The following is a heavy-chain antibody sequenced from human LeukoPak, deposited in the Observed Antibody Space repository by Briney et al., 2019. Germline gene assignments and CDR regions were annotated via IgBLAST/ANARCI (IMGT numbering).Heavy chain of an antibody. CDR3: ARKVGGYSGYAHGWFDP. V-gene: IGHV7-4-1*02. CDR2: INTNTGNP. Sequence: ASVKVSCKASGYTFTSYAMNWVRQAPGQGLEWMGWINTNTGNPTYAQGFTGRFVFFLDTSVSTAYLQISSLKAEDTAVYYCARKVGGYSGYAHGWFDPWGQGTLVTVSS. D-gene: IGHD5-12*01. CDR1: GYTFTSYA. J-gene: IGHJ5*02.